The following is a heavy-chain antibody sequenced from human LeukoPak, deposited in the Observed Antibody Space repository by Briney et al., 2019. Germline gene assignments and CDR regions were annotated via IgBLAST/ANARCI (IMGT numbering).Heavy chain of an antibody. V-gene: IGHV3-15*01. CDR2: IKRKSDNETV. J-gene: IGHJ4*02. D-gene: IGHD2-21*01. CDR1: GFSFSNAW. Sequence: GGSLRLSCAASGFSFSNAWMNWVRQAPGKGLEWVGRIKRKSDNETVDYAAPVKGRFSITRDDSKNMLYLQVNSLKTEDTAVYYCTTGLRGPNNYWGQGALVTVSS. CDR3: TTGLRGPNNY.